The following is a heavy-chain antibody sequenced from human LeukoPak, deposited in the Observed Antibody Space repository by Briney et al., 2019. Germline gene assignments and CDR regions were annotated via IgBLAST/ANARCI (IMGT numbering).Heavy chain of an antibody. CDR1: GFTFSSYS. CDR2: ISSSSSTI. D-gene: IGHD5-18*01. V-gene: IGHV3-48*01. CDR3: ASGVQLWSAFDY. J-gene: IGHJ4*02. Sequence: GGSLRLSCAASGFTFSSYSMNWVRQAPGKGLEWISYISSSSSTIYYADSAKGRFTISRDNANNSLYLQMNSLRAEDTAVYYCASGVQLWSAFDYWGQGTLVTVSS.